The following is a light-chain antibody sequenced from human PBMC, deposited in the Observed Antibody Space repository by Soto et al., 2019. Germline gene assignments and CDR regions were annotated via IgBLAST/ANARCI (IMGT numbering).Light chain of an antibody. CDR2: GVK. J-gene: IGLJ1*01. Sequence: QSALTQPASVSGSPGQSITISCTGSGRDIGAYDYVSRYQQHPGKAPKLLIYGVKNRPSGVSYRFSASKSAFTASLTIFGLQAEDEAHYYCSSYTTSYFYVFGPGTKLTVL. V-gene: IGLV2-14*01. CDR3: SSYTTSYFYV. CDR1: GRDIGAYDY.